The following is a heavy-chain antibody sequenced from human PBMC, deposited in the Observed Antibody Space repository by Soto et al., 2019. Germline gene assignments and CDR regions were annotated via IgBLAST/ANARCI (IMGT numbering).Heavy chain of an antibody. Sequence: GASVKVSCKASGYIFTAYVIFWVRQAPGQRPEYMGWIHAGTGDTAYSQNLQGRVTITRDTSASTVFMEVSSLTSEDTAVYYCASDYCSGPNYKAFYICGQGTLVPVS. V-gene: IGHV1-3*01. D-gene: IGHD3-10*01. CDR2: IHAGTGDT. CDR1: GYIFTAYV. J-gene: IGHJ3*02. CDR3: ASDYCSGPNYKAFYI.